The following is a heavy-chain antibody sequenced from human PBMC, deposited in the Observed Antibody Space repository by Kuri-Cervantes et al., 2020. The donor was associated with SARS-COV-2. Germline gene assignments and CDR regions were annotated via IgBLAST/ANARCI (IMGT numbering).Heavy chain of an antibody. CDR3: AEDQHGIVVVVAAIDY. CDR1: GFIFSNYW. D-gene: IGHD2-15*01. CDR2: ISYDGSNK. V-gene: IGHV3-30*18. J-gene: IGHJ4*02. Sequence: GESLKISCAASGFIFSNYWMSWVRQAPGKGLEWVALISYDGSNKFYADSVKGRFTISRDNSKNTLYLQMNSLRAEDTAVYYCAEDQHGIVVVVAAIDYWGQGTLVTVSS.